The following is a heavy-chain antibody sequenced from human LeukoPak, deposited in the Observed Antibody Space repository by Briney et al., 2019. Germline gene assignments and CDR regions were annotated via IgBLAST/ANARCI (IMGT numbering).Heavy chain of an antibody. CDR3: ARDSLSYDSSGRDAFDI. CDR1: GYTFTSYG. Sequence: ASVKVSCKASGYTFTSYGISWVRQAPGQGLEWMGWISAYNGNTNYAQKLQGRVTMTTDTSTSTAYMELRSLRSDDTAVYYCARDSLSYDSSGRDAFDIWGQGTMVTVSS. J-gene: IGHJ3*02. CDR2: ISAYNGNT. D-gene: IGHD3-22*01. V-gene: IGHV1-18*01.